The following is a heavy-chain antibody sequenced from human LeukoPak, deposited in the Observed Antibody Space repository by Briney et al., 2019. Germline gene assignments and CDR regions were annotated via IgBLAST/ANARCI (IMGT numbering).Heavy chain of an antibody. CDR1: GFTFSSYA. V-gene: IGHV3-23*01. CDR2: ISGSGGST. J-gene: IGHJ4*02. CDR3: ATGVIVNWNYIDY. D-gene: IGHD3-16*02. Sequence: GGSLRLSCAASGFTFSSYAMSWVRQAPGKGLEWVSAISGSGGSTYYADSVKGRFTISRDNSKNTLYLQMNSLRAEDTAVYYRATGVIVNWNYIDYWGQGTLVTVSS.